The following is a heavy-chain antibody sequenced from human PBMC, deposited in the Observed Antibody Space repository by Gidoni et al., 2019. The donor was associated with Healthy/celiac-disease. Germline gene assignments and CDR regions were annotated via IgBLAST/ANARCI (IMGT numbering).Heavy chain of an antibody. CDR3: ARMWSDSSGYYYFDY. V-gene: IGHV4-59*08. CDR2: IYYSGST. Sequence: QVQLQESGPGLVKPSETLSLTCTVPGASISSYYWSWIRQPPGKGLEWIGYIYYSGSTNYNPSLKSRVTISVVTSKNQFSLKLSAVTAADTAVYYCARMWSDSSGYYYFDYWGQGTLVTVSS. CDR1: GASISSYY. J-gene: IGHJ4*02. D-gene: IGHD3-22*01.